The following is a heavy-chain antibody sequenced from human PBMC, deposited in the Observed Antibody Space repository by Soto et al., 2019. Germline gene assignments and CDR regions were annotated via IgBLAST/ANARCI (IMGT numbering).Heavy chain of an antibody. CDR3: AKDHRIFGVAFPEGYYFDY. Sequence: GGSLRLSCAASGFTFSSYAMSWVRQAPGKGLEWVSAISGSGGSTYYADSVKGRFTISRDNSKNTLYLQMNSLRAEDTAVYYCAKDHRIFGVAFPEGYYFDYWGQGTLVTVSS. CDR2: ISGSGGST. CDR1: GFTFSSYA. V-gene: IGHV3-23*01. J-gene: IGHJ4*02. D-gene: IGHD3-3*01.